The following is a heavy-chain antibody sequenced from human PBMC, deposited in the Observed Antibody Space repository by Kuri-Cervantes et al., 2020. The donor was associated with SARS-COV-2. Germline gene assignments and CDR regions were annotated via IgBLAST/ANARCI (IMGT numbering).Heavy chain of an antibody. CDR2: ISTSSSYI. Sequence: GESLKISCAASGFTFNSYSMNWVRQAPGKGLEWVSSISTSSSYIYYADSVKGRFTISRDTAKNSLYLQMHSLRAEDTAVYYCVKDSRVYYFDYWGQGTLVTVSS. CDR1: GFTFNSYS. J-gene: IGHJ4*02. V-gene: IGHV3-21*01. D-gene: IGHD2/OR15-2a*01. CDR3: VKDSRVYYFDY.